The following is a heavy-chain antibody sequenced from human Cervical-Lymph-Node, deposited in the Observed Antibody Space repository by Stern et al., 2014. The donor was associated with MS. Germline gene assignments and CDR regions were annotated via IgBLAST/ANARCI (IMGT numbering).Heavy chain of an antibody. V-gene: IGHV1-18*04. CDR2: ISPYHGNT. J-gene: IGHJ6*02. D-gene: IGHD6-19*01. Sequence: QMQLVQSGAEVKKPGASVKVSCKASGYTFTSYGISWVRQAPGQRLEWMGWISPYHGNTNYAQKLQGRVTMTTDTSTSTAYMELRSLRSDDTAVYYCARLGVAGTNYYYGMDVWGQGTTVTVSS. CDR1: GYTFTSYG. CDR3: ARLGVAGTNYYYGMDV.